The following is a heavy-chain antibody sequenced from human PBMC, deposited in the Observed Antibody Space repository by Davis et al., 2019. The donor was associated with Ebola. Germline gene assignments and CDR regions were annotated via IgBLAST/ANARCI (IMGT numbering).Heavy chain of an antibody. Sequence: PGGSLRLSCAASGFIFRIYDMHWVRQVPGKGLEWVSSIGTAGDTYYPGSVKGRFTISRENVKSSLYLQMNSLRTEDTAVYYCVRPAFGSHYFDYWGQGILVTVSS. CDR2: IGTAGDT. V-gene: IGHV3-13*01. D-gene: IGHD2-2*01. CDR3: VRPAFGSHYFDY. CDR1: GFIFRIYD. J-gene: IGHJ4*02.